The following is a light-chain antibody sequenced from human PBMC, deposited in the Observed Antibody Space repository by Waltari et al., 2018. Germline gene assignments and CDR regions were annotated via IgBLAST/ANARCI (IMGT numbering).Light chain of an antibody. CDR3: MQTLQIPAILT. CDR1: QSLLHSNGYNS. J-gene: IGKJ3*01. V-gene: IGKV2-28*01. CDR2: LGS. Sequence: DIVMTQSPLSLPVTSGEPASTSCRSSQSLLHSNGYNSLDWYLQKPGQSPQLLIYLGSNRASGVPDRFSGSGSGTDFTLKISRVEAEDVGVYYCMQTLQIPAILTFGPGTKVDIK.